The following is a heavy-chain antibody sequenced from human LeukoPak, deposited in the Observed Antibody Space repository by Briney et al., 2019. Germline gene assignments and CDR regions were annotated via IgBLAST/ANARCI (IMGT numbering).Heavy chain of an antibody. Sequence: ASVKVSCKASGYTFTDYGVSWVRQAPGQGLEWMGWISAYNGNTNYAQKLQGRVTMTTDTSTSTAYMELRSLRSDDTAVYYCARIYCGGDCSGPIDYWGQGTLVTVSS. J-gene: IGHJ4*02. D-gene: IGHD2-21*02. CDR3: ARIYCGGDCSGPIDY. CDR1: GYTFTDYG. V-gene: IGHV1-18*01. CDR2: ISAYNGNT.